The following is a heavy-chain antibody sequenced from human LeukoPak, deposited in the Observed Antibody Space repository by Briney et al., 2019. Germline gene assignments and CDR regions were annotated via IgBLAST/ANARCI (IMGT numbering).Heavy chain of an antibody. J-gene: IGHJ4*02. CDR2: INPSGGST. D-gene: IGHD3-22*01. CDR3: ARDLTYYYDSSGYSLGY. V-gene: IGHV1-46*01. CDR1: GYTFTSYY. Sequence: ASVKVSCKASGYTFTSYYMHWVRQAPGQGLEWMGIINPSGGSTSYAQKFQGRVTMTRDTSTSTVYMELSSLRSEDTGVYYCARDLTYYYDSSGYSLGYWGQGTLVTVSS.